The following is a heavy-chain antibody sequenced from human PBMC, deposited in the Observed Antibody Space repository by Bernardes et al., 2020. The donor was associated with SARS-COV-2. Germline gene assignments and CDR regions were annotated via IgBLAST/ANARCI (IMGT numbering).Heavy chain of an antibody. Sequence: WGSLRLSCAVSGLTIGDYYMSWIRQAPGRGLEWVAYITTSGYTNYADSLRGRFTVSRDNAKNSLNLQMNSLRAEDTAVYYCAIEGASNVFDMWGQGTMVNVSS. CDR2: ITTSGYT. CDR3: AIEGASNVFDM. D-gene: IGHD6-6*01. J-gene: IGHJ3*02. V-gene: IGHV3-11*06. CDR1: GLTIGDYY.